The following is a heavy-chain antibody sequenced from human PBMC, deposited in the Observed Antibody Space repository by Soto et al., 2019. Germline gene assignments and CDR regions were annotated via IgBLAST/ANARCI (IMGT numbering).Heavy chain of an antibody. CDR1: GFMFSSAW. Sequence: EVQLVESGGDLVEPGGSLRLSCVTSGFMFSSAWMSWVRQAPGKGPEWVGRIKSKTDGGARDYAAPVNGRFSISRDDSKSTLYLQMNSLRADDTALYYCVEGWNDFWGQGTLVTVSS. V-gene: IGHV3-15*01. J-gene: IGHJ4*02. CDR2: IKSKTDGGAR. CDR3: VEGWNDF. D-gene: IGHD1-1*01.